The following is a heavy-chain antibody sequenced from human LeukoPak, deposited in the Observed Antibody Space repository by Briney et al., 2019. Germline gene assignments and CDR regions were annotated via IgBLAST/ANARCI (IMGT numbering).Heavy chain of an antibody. J-gene: IGHJ4*02. CDR1: GFPFSSFA. CDR2: IFDTGLGT. V-gene: IGHV3-23*01. D-gene: IGHD1-1*01. CDR3: AKDHTTGTQGY. Sequence: SGGSLRLSCVASGFPFSSFAMTWVRQAPGKGLEWVSTIFDTGLGTFYAGSVRGRFTISRDNSKNTLYLQMNSLRAEDTAVYYCAKDHTTGTQGYWGQGTLVTVSS.